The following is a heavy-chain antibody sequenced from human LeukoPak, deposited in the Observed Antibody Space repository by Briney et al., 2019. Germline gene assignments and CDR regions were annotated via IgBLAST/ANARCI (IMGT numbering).Heavy chain of an antibody. V-gene: IGHV5-51*01. Sequence: GESLKISCKGSGYSFTSYWIGWVRQIPGKGLEWMGIIYPGDSDTRYSPSFQGQVTISADKSISTAYLQWSSLKASDTAMYYCARLYSHPNDAFDIWGQGTMVTVSS. D-gene: IGHD2-15*01. CDR2: IYPGDSDT. J-gene: IGHJ3*02. CDR1: GYSFTSYW. CDR3: ARLYSHPNDAFDI.